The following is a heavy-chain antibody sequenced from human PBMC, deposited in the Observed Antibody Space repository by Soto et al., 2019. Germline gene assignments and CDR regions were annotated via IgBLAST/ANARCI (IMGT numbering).Heavy chain of an antibody. D-gene: IGHD6-19*01. CDR2: INPTEGRT. J-gene: IGHJ4*02. Sequence: QVQLVQSAAEVRKPGASVMLSCKTSGYPFTSYHMHWVRQAPGQGLEWMGVINPTEGRTRYSQKFQDRVTMTRDTSTSTVYMELSSLRSEDTAVYYCARDGRSSYSSGWYYFDYWGQGTLVTVSS. CDR3: ARDGRSSYSSGWYYFDY. CDR1: GYPFTSYH. V-gene: IGHV1-46*01.